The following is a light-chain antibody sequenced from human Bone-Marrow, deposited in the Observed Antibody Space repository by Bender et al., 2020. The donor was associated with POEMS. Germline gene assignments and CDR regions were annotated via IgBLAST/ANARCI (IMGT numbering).Light chain of an antibody. V-gene: IGLV2-11*01. CDR3: CSYPGSLFV. Sequence: QSALTQPRSVSGSPGQSVTISCTGTSSDVGGSNYVSWYQQHPGKAPKFLIYDVNKRPSGVPDRFSGSKSGNTASLTISGLQAEDEAEYFCCSYPGSLFVFGTGTTVTVL. J-gene: IGLJ1*01. CDR2: DVN. CDR1: SSDVGGSNY.